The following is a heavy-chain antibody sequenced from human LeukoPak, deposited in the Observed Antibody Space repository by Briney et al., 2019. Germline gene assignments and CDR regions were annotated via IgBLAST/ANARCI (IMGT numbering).Heavy chain of an antibody. D-gene: IGHD1-26*01. J-gene: IGHJ4*02. CDR1: GGSISNSY. Sequence: SETLSLTCTVSGGSISNSYWSWVRQPPGKGLEWIGHIYSSGSTTYSPSLKSRVTMSVDTSKSQFSLKLSSVTTADTAVYYCARGGGSPEFWGQGTQVTVSS. CDR3: ARGGGSPEF. CDR2: IYSSGST. V-gene: IGHV4-59*01.